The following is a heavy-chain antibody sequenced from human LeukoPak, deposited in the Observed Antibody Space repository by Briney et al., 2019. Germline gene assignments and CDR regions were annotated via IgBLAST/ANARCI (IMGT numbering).Heavy chain of an antibody. D-gene: IGHD1-26*01. J-gene: IGHJ4*02. CDR2: INHSGST. CDR1: GGSFSGYY. CDR3: ASIRLSGSYYSYWVDY. Sequence: PSETLSLTCAVYGGSFSGYYWSWIRQPPGKGLEWIGEINHSGSTNYNPSLKRRVTISVDTSKNQFSLKLSSVTAADTAVYYCASIRLSGSYYSYWVDYWGQGTLVTVSS. V-gene: IGHV4-34*01.